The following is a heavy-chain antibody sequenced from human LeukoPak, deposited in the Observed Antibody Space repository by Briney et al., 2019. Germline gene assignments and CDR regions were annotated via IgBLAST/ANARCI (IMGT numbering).Heavy chain of an antibody. CDR3: VRNPDDPSYFYYMDV. CDR1: GFTLSSYW. Sequence: PGGSLRLSCAASGFTLSSYWMSWVRHAPGKGLEWVANIKQDGSEKYYVDSVKGRFAISRDNAKNSLYLQMNSLRAEDTAVYYCVRNPDDPSYFYYMDVWGNGTTVTVSS. J-gene: IGHJ6*03. V-gene: IGHV3-7*01. CDR2: IKQDGSEK.